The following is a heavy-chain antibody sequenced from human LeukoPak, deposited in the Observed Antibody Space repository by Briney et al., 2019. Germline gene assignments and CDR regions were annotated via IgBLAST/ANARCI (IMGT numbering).Heavy chain of an antibody. CDR3: ARDQSSLYYYYMDV. Sequence: SETLSLTCTVSGGSISTYYWSWVRQPPGKGLEWIGYIYYSGSTNYNPSLKSRVTISVDTSKNQFSLKLSSVTAADTAVCYCARDQSSLYYYYMDVWGKGTTVTVSS. V-gene: IGHV4-59*01. J-gene: IGHJ6*03. CDR2: IYYSGST. CDR1: GGSISTYY.